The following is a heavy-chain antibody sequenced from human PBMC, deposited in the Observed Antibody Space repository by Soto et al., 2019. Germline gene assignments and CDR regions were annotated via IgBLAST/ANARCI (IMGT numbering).Heavy chain of an antibody. CDR1: GYTFTNYN. CDR3: ARAPKESFYFDY. V-gene: IGHV1-46*01. CDR2: IRPSGINT. J-gene: IGHJ4*02. D-gene: IGHD3-10*01. Sequence: ASVKVSCKASGYTFTNYNIHWFRQAPGQGLEWLGIIRPSGINTAYAQRFQGRVTMTRDTSTGIANMELASLTSEDTAVCYCARAPKESFYFDYWGQGTLVTVSS.